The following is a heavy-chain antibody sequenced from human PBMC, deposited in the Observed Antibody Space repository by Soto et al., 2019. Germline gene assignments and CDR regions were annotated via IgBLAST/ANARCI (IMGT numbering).Heavy chain of an antibody. CDR2: IYHGGSL. CDR1: GYSMTSGYY. CDR3: TRTFDYYGMDV. V-gene: IGHV4-38-2*01. J-gene: IGHJ6*02. D-gene: IGHD3-3*01. Sequence: SQTLSLTCAVSGYSMTSGYYWGWVRQPPGKGLEWLGSIYHGGSLYYNPSLKSRVTISLDTSKNLFSLDLTSVTAADTAVYYCTRTFDYYGMDVWGQGTTVTGSS.